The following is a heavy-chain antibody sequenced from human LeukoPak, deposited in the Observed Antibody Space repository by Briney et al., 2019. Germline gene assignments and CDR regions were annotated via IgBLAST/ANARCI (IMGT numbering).Heavy chain of an antibody. V-gene: IGHV3-9*01. Sequence: GGSLRLSCAASGFTFDDYAMHWVRQAPGKGLEWVSGISWNSGSIGYADSVKGRFTISRGNAKNSLYLQMNSLRAEDTALYYCAKDIGSSGWYDYWGQGTLVTVSS. D-gene: IGHD6-19*01. CDR1: GFTFDDYA. J-gene: IGHJ4*02. CDR2: ISWNSGSI. CDR3: AKDIGSSGWYDY.